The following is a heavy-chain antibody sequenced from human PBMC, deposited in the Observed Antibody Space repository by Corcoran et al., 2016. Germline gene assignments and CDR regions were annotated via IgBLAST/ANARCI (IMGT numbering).Heavy chain of an antibody. V-gene: IGHV1-3*01. CDR3: ARAYWSGGSCDYYYYYGMDV. J-gene: IGHJ6*02. CDR1: GYTFTSYA. D-gene: IGHD2-15*01. Sequence: QVQLVQSGAEVKKPGASGKVSCKASGYTFTSYAMHWVRQAPGQRLEWMGWINAGNGNTKYSQKFKGRVNITRDTSAGTAYMELSSLRSEDTAVDYCARAYWSGGSCDYYYYYGMDVWGQGTTVTVSS. CDR2: INAGNGNT.